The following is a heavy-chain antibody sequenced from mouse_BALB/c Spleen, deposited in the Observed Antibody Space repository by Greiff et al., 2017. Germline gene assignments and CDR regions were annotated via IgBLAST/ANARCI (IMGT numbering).Heavy chain of an antibody. CDR3: AREGLRRYFDV. Sequence: EVKLVESGGGLVKPGGSLKLSCAASGFTFSSYAMSWVRQTPEKRLEWVASIRSGGSTYYPDSVKGRFTISRDNARNILYLQMSSLRSEDTAMYYCAREGLRRYFDVWGAGTTVTVSS. D-gene: IGHD2-4*01. J-gene: IGHJ1*01. CDR2: IRSGGST. CDR1: GFTFSSYA. V-gene: IGHV5-6-5*01.